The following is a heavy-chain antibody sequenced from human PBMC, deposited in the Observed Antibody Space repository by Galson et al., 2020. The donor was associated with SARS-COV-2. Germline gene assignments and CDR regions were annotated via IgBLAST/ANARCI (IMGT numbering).Heavy chain of an antibody. CDR1: GFTFSSYA. CDR2: ISYDGSNI. CDR3: ARAPGVHIDY. D-gene: IGHD7-27*01. J-gene: IGHJ4*02. Sequence: TGGSLRLSCAASGFTFSSYAMHWVRQAPGKGLEWVAVISYDGSNIYYADSVKGRFTISRDNSKNTLYLQMNSLRAEDTAVYYCARAPGVHIDYWGQGTLVTVSS. V-gene: IGHV3-30-3*01.